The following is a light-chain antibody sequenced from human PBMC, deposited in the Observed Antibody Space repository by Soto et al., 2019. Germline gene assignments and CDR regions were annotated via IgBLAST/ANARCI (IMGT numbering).Light chain of an antibody. V-gene: IGLV2-14*01. Sequence: QSALTQPASVSGSPGQSITISCTGTSSDVGCYNFVSWFQQHPGKAPKLLIYDVNSRPSGVSDRFSGSKSGNTASLTISGLQAEDEADYYCSSYTSSGTVVFGGGTKVTVL. CDR1: SSDVGCYNF. J-gene: IGLJ2*01. CDR3: SSYTSSGTVV. CDR2: DVN.